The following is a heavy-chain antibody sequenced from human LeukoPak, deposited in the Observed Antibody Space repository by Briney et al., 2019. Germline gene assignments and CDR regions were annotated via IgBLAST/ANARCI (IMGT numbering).Heavy chain of an antibody. CDR1: GYTFTGYY. CDR2: INPNSGGT. J-gene: IGHJ3*02. D-gene: IGHD3-10*01. Sequence: ASVKVSCKASGYTFTGYYMHWVRQAPGQGLEWMGWINPNSGGTNYAQKFQGRVTMTRDTSISTAYMELSRLRSDDTAVYYCAREHRSGVRWKDAFDIWGPGTMVTVSS. V-gene: IGHV1-2*02. CDR3: AREHRSGVRWKDAFDI.